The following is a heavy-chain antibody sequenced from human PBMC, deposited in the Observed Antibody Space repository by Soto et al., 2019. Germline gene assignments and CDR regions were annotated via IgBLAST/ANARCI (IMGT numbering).Heavy chain of an antibody. CDR1: GDSVSSNSAA. J-gene: IGHJ3*02. V-gene: IGHV6-1*01. CDR3: AKIVGATVDI. CDR2: TYYRSKWYN. D-gene: IGHD1-26*01. Sequence: SQTLSLTCAISGDSVSSNSAAWNCIRQSPSRGLEWLGRTYYRSKWYNDYAVSVKSRITINPDTSKNQFSLHLNSVTPEDTAVYYCAKIVGATVDIWGQGTMVTVSS.